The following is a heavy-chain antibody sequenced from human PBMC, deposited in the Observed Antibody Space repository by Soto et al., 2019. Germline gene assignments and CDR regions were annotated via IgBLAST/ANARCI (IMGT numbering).Heavy chain of an antibody. J-gene: IGHJ3*02. CDR2: ISYSGST. V-gene: IGHV4-31*03. CDR1: GESISSGNYY. Sequence: QVQLQESGPGLVKPSQALSLTCTVSGESISSGNYYWSWLRKYPGKGLEWIAYISYSGSTYYNPSLKGRIPISVDRSETQSSLKLISVTAADPAVYFCARERACYRHTGGSPGWAAFDTWGQGKMVTSLQ. CDR3: ARERACYRHTGGSPGWAAFDT. D-gene: IGHD2-8*02.